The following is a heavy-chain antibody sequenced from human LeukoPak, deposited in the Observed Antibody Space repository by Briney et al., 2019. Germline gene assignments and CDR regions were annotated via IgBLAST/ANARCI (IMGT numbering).Heavy chain of an antibody. CDR3: SQGGGDFDY. J-gene: IGHJ4*02. CDR1: GFTFSSYW. V-gene: IGHV3-7*01. Sequence: GGSLRLPCAASGFTFSSYWMSWVRQAPGKGLEWVANIKQGGSEKYYVDSVKGRFTISRDNAKNSLYLQMNSLRAEDTAVYYCSQGGGDFDYWGQGTLVTVSS. D-gene: IGHD3-16*01. CDR2: IKQGGSEK.